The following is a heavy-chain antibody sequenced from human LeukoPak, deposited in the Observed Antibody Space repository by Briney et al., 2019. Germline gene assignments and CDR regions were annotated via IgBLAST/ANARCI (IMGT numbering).Heavy chain of an antibody. CDR2: ASGSGGST. Sequence: GGSLRLSCAASGFTFNNHAMTWVRQAPGKGLEWVSGASGSGGSTYYADSVKGRFTISRDNSKNTLYLQMNSLRAEDTAVYYCAKDVVVIPVAGDAFDIWGEGTMVTVSS. CDR1: GFTFNNHA. J-gene: IGHJ3*02. V-gene: IGHV3-23*01. D-gene: IGHD2-2*01. CDR3: AKDVVVIPVAGDAFDI.